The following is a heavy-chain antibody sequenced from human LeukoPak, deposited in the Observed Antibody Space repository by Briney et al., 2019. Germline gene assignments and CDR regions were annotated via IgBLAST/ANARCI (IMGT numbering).Heavy chain of an antibody. J-gene: IGHJ4*02. V-gene: IGHV4-61*02. CDR2: IYTSGST. Sequence: PSETLSLTCTVSGVSISSGSYYWRWIRQPAGKGLEWIGRIYTSGSTNYNPSLKSRVTISVDTSKNQFSLKLSSVTAADTAVYYCARGLRFLEWLSLHITYYFDYWGQGTLVTVSS. CDR1: GVSISSGSYY. CDR3: ARGLRFLEWLSLHITYYFDY. D-gene: IGHD3-3*01.